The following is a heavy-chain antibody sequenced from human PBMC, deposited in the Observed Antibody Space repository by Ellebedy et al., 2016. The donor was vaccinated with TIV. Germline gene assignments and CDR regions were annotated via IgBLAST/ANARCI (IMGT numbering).Heavy chain of an antibody. CDR2: IYYSGST. Sequence: SETLSLTCTVSGGSISSYYWSWIRQPPGKGLECIGYIYYSGSTNYNPSLKSQVTISVDTSKNQFSLKLSSATAADTAVYYCARATAKLFGAVMGPSDHWGQGALVTVSS. CDR3: ARATAKLFGAVMGPSDH. J-gene: IGHJ4*02. D-gene: IGHD3-3*01. CDR1: GGSISSYY. V-gene: IGHV4-59*01.